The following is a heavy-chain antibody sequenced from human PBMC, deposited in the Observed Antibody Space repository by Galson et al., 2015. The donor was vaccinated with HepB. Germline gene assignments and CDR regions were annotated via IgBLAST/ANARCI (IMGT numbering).Heavy chain of an antibody. CDR3: ARVLPMTTVTLQPED. Sequence: TLSLTCTVSGGSITSSGDYWGWIRQPPGKGLEWIGCIYHTGNTYYSPSLESRVTISVDTSKNQFSLKVNSATAADTAIYYCARVLPMTTVTLQPEDWGQGTLVTVSS. CDR2: IYHTGNT. V-gene: IGHV4-39*01. D-gene: IGHD4-11*01. J-gene: IGHJ4*02. CDR1: GGSITSSGDY.